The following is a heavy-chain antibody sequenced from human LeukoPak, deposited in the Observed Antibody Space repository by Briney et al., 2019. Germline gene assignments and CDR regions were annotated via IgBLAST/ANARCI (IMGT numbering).Heavy chain of an antibody. D-gene: IGHD3-22*01. V-gene: IGHV3-69-1*01. CDR1: GFTFSNYA. CDR2: ILNSSYI. CDR3: ARPAPNYDSSGSLLGY. J-gene: IGHJ4*02. Sequence: PGGSLRLSCAASGFTFSNYALNWVRQAPGKGLEWVSSILNSSYIFYADSVKGRFTISRDNAKNSLYLQMNSLRAEDTAVYYCARPAPNYDSSGSLLGYWGQGTLVTVSS.